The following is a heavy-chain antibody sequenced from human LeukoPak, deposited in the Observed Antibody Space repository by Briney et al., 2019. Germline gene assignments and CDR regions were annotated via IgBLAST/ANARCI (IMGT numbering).Heavy chain of an antibody. V-gene: IGHV3-30*03. J-gene: IGHJ4*02. CDR1: GFTFSSYG. CDR3: ASPYSGSHSTDY. CDR2: ISYDGSNK. Sequence: GRSLRLSCAASGFTFSSYGMHWVRQAPGKGLEWVAVISYDGSNKYYADSVKGRFTISRDNSKNTLYLQMNSLRAEDTAVYYCASPYSGSHSTDYWGQGTLVTVSS. D-gene: IGHD1-26*01.